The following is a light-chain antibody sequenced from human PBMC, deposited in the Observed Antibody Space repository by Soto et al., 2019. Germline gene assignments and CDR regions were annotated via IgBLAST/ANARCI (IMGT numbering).Light chain of an antibody. Sequence: QAVVTQPPSASGTPGQRVTISCSGSSSNLGDNTVNWYQQLPGTAPKLLIYRNNRRPSEVPDRFSGSKSGTSASLAISGPQSDDEADYYCATWDDSLNGPVFGGGTKLTVL. CDR3: ATWDDSLNGPV. CDR2: RNN. V-gene: IGLV1-44*01. CDR1: SSNLGDNT. J-gene: IGLJ3*02.